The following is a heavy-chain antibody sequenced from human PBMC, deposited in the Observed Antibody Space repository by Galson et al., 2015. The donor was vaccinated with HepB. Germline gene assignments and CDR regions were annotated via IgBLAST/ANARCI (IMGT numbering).Heavy chain of an antibody. J-gene: IGHJ3*02. Sequence: SLRLSCAASGFTFGSYDMNWVRQAPGKGLEWVSYISGSSSTIYYADSVKGRFTISRDNAKKSLYLQMNSLRAEDTAVYYCARVRFLAEAFDIWGQATMVTVSS. D-gene: IGHD3-3*01. V-gene: IGHV3-48*01. CDR1: GFTFGSYD. CDR2: ISGSSSTI. CDR3: ARVRFLAEAFDI.